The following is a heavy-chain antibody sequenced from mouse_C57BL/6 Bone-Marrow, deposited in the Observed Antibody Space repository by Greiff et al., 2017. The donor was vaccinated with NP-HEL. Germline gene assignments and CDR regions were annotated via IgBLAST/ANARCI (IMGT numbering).Heavy chain of an antibody. CDR3: ARVYYGSSYFDY. CDR1: GYTFTDYN. D-gene: IGHD1-1*01. V-gene: IGHV1-22*01. CDR2: INPNNGGT. J-gene: IGHJ2*01. Sequence: VQLQQSGPELVKPGASVKMSCKASGYTFTDYNMHWVKQSHGKSLEWIGYINPNNGGTSYNQKFKGKATLTVNKSSSTAYMELRSLTSEDSAVYYCARVYYGSSYFDYWGQGTTLTGSS.